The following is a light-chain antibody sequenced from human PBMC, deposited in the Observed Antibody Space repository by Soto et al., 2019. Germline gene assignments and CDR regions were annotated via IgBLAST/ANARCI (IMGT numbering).Light chain of an antibody. V-gene: IGLV1-40*01. CDR1: SSNIGAGYD. CDR3: QSYDSSLSGPVV. Sequence: VLTQPPSVSGAPGQRVTISCTGSSSNIGAGYDVHWYQQLPGTAPKLLIYGNSNRPSGVPDRFSGSKSGTSASLAITGLQAEDEADYYCQSYDSSLSGPVVFGGGTKLTVL. J-gene: IGLJ2*01. CDR2: GNS.